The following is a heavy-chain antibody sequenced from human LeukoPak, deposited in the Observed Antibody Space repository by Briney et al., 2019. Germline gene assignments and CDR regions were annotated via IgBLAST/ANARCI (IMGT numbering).Heavy chain of an antibody. CDR2: ISPNSGGT. CDR1: GYTFTGYY. Sequence: ASVKVSCKASGYTFTGYYMHWVRQAPGQGLEWMGRISPNSGGTNYAQKFQGRVTMTRDTSISTAYMELSRLRSDDTAVYYCARGGEVAATQLQDYWGQGTLVTVSS. CDR3: ARGGEVAATQLQDY. D-gene: IGHD2-15*01. V-gene: IGHV1-2*06. J-gene: IGHJ4*02.